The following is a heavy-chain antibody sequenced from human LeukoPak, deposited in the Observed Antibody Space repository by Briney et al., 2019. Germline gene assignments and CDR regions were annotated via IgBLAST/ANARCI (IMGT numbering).Heavy chain of an antibody. CDR2: ILFTGNT. V-gene: IGHV4-59*08. CDR3: AGHGGVAAFDY. J-gene: IGHJ4*02. CDR1: GGSISSYY. D-gene: IGHD6-19*01. Sequence: SETLSLTCTVSGGSISSYYWSWIRQPPGEGLEWIGYILFTGNTNYNPSLRSRVTISIDTSKNQFSLQLSSVTAADTAVYYCAGHGGVAAFDYWGQGTLVTVSS.